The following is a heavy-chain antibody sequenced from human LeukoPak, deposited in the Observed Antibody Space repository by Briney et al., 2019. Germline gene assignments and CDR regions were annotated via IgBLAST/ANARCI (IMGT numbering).Heavy chain of an antibody. J-gene: IGHJ4*02. V-gene: IGHV1-46*01. D-gene: IGHD5-24*01. CDR2: INPSGGST. CDR1: GYTFTSYY. Sequence: ASVKVSCKASGYTFTSYYMHWVRQAPGQGLEWMGIINPSGGSTSYAQEFQGRVTMTRDTSTSTVYMELSSLRSEDTAVYYCARNVEMATLSYWGQGTLVTVSS. CDR3: ARNVEMATLSY.